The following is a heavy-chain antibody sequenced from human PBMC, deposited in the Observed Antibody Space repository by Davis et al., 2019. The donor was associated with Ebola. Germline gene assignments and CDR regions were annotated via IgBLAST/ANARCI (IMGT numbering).Heavy chain of an antibody. CDR3: ARVGAYCSSGTRYTYTFDP. V-gene: IGHV4-61*05. CDR1: GGSISSSSYY. J-gene: IGHJ5*02. Sequence: SETLSLTCTVSGGSISSSSYYWGWIRQPPGKGLEWIGYIYYSGSTNYNPSLKSRVTISVDTSKNQFSLKLSSETAADTAVYYCARVGAYCSSGTRYTYTFDPWGQGTLVTVSS. D-gene: IGHD2-2*02. CDR2: IYYSGST.